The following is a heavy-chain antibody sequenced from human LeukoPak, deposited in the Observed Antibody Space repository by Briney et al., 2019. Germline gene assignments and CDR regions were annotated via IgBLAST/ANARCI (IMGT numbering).Heavy chain of an antibody. CDR2: IDPSGDTI. J-gene: IGHJ4*01. CDR1: GFTFSDYY. V-gene: IGHV3-11*04. Sequence: PGGSLRLSCVASGFTFSDYYMSWIRQSPEKGLERVSYIDPSGDTIYYADSVKGRFTISRDNAKNSLYLRMNALRAEDTAVYYCARYRGHSTTWPYVFDYWGQGTLVTVSS. CDR3: ARYRGHSTTWPYVFDY. D-gene: IGHD6-13*01.